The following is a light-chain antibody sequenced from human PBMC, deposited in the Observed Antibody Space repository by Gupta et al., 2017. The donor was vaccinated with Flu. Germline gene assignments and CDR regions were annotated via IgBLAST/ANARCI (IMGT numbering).Light chain of an antibody. CDR1: SSNIGSNT. Sequence: QSVLTQPPSASGTPGQRVTISCSGSSSNIGSNTVNWYQQLPGTAPKVLIYNNNRRPSGVPDRFSGSKSGTSASLAISGLQSEDEADYYCATWDDSLNEVFGTGTKVTVL. J-gene: IGLJ1*01. CDR2: NNN. V-gene: IGLV1-44*01. CDR3: ATWDDSLNEV.